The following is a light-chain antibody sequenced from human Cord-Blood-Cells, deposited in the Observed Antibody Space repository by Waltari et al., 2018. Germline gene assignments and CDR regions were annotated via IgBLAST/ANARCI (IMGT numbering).Light chain of an antibody. V-gene: IGKV4-1*01. CDR3: QQYYSTPYT. J-gene: IGKJ2*01. CDR1: QSVLYCSNNKNY. CDR2: WAS. Sequence: DIVMTQSPDSLAVSLGARATITCKSSQSVLYCSNNKNYLAWYQQKPGQPPKLLIYWASTRESVVPDRFSGSGSGTDFTLTISSLQAEDVAVYYCQQYYSTPYTFGQGTKLEIK.